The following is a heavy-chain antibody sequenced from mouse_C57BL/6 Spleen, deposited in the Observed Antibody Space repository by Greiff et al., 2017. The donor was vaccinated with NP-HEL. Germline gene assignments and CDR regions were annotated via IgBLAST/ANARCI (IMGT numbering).Heavy chain of an antibody. V-gene: IGHV1-53*01. J-gene: IGHJ4*01. CDR3: AREGARYYAMDY. Sequence: QVQLQQSGTELVKPGASVKLSCKASGYTFTSYWMHWVKQRPGQGLEWIGNINPSNGGTNYNEKFKSKATLTVDKSSSTAYMQLSSLTSEDSAVYYCAREGARYYAMDYWGQGTSVTVSS. CDR2: INPSNGGT. CDR1: GYTFTSYW.